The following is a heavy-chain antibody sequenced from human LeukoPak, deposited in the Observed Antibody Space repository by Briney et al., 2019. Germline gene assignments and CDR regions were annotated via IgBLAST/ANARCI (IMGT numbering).Heavy chain of an antibody. CDR3: ARCIAVAGFDY. CDR1: GGSFSGYY. Sequence: SETLSLTCAVYGGSFSGYYWSWIRQPPGKGLEWIGEINHSGSTNYNPSLKSQVTISVDTSKNQFSLKLSSVTAADAAVYYCARCIAVAGFDYWGQGTLVTVSS. CDR2: INHSGST. V-gene: IGHV4-34*01. J-gene: IGHJ4*02. D-gene: IGHD6-19*01.